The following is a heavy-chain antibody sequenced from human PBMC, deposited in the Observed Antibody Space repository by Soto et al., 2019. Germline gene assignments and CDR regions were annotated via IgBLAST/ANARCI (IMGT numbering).Heavy chain of an antibody. Sequence: QLQLQESGPGLVKPSETLSLTCTVSGGSISSSSYYWGWIRQPPGKGLEWIGSIYYSGSTYYNPSLKSRVTISVDTSKNQFSLKLSSVTAADTAVYYCATIPRRYYDSSGTPYWYFDLWGRGTLVTVSS. D-gene: IGHD3-22*01. CDR3: ATIPRRYYDSSGTPYWYFDL. V-gene: IGHV4-39*01. J-gene: IGHJ2*01. CDR1: GGSISSSSYY. CDR2: IYYSGST.